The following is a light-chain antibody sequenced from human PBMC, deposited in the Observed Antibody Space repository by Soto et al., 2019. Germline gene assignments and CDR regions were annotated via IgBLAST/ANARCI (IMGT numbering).Light chain of an antibody. CDR2: AAS. CDR1: QSVSSY. J-gene: IGKJ5*01. V-gene: IGKV3-11*01. Sequence: EIVLTQSPATLSSSPGERATLSCRASQSVSSYLAWYQQKPGQAPRLLIYAASNRATGIPARFSGSGSGTDFPLTISSLEPEDVAVYCCQQRSNWPPLSFGQGTRLEIK. CDR3: QQRSNWPPLS.